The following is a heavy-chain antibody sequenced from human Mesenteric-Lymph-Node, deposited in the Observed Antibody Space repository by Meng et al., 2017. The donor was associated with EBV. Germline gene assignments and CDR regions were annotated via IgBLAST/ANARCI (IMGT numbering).Heavy chain of an antibody. Sequence: VQWVEAGGEGKKPGASVKVSCKASGYTFTNYGITWVRQAPGQGLEWMGWINAYNGDTNYAQTLQGRVTMTTATSTSTAYMELSSLRSEDTAVYYCARGPEYSSSWNNWFDPWGQGTLVTVSS. J-gene: IGHJ5*02. CDR1: GYTFTNYG. CDR3: ARGPEYSSSWNNWFDP. V-gene: IGHV1-18*01. CDR2: INAYNGDT. D-gene: IGHD6-13*01.